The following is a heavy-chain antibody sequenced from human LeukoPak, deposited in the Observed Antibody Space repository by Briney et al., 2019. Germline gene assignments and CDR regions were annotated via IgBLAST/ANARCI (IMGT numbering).Heavy chain of an antibody. V-gene: IGHV3-53*01. CDR1: GFTVSSNY. J-gene: IGHJ4*02. D-gene: IGHD6-13*01. CDR2: IYSGGST. Sequence: PGGSLRLSRAASGFTVSSNYMSWVRQAPGKGLEWVSVIYSGGSTYYADSVKGRFTISRDNSKNTLYLQMNSLRAEDTAVYYCARGGGIAAAGLIDYWGQGTLVTVPS. CDR3: ARGGGIAAAGLIDY.